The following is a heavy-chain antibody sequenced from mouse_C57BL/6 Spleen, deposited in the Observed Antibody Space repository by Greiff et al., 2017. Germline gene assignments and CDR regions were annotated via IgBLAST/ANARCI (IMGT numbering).Heavy chain of an antibody. CDR1: GFTFSDYG. V-gene: IGHV5-17*01. D-gene: IGHD2-2*01. Sequence: EVKLVESGGGLVKPGGSLKLSCAASGFTFSDYGMHWVRQAPEKGLEWVAYISSGSSTIYYADTVKGRFTISRDKAKNTLFLQMTSLRSEDTAMYYCARRSVMYYFDYWGQGTTLTVAA. J-gene: IGHJ2*01. CDR3: ARRSVMYYFDY. CDR2: ISSGSSTI.